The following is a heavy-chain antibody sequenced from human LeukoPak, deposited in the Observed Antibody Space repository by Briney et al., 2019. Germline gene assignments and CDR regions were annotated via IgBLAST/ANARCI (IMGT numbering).Heavy chain of an antibody. CDR2: MIPILGIA. CDR1: GGTFSSYA. CDR3: ARDWMTTVTKEHP. Sequence: AVKVSCKASGGTFSSYAISWVRQAPGQGLEWIGRMIPILGIANYAQKFQGRVTITADKSTSTAYIELSSLRSEDTAVYYCARDWMTTVTKEHPWGQGTLVTVSS. D-gene: IGHD4-17*01. V-gene: IGHV1-69*04. J-gene: IGHJ5*02.